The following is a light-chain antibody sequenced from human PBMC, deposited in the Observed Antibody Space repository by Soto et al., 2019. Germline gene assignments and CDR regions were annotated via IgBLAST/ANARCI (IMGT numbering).Light chain of an antibody. CDR3: SSFTGASTI. CDR2: EVT. Sequence: QSVLTQPPSASGSPGQSVTISCTGTSSDVGGYDYVSWYQQHPGKAPKLMIYEVTIRPSGVPDRFSGSKSGNTASLTVSGLQAEDEADYYCSSFTGASTIFGTGTKVTVL. J-gene: IGLJ1*01. V-gene: IGLV2-8*01. CDR1: SSDVGGYDY.